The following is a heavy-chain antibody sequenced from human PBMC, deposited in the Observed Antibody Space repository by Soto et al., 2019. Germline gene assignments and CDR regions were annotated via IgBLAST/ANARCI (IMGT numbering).Heavy chain of an antibody. V-gene: IGHV3-23*01. CDR2: IGGSGGNT. D-gene: IGHD1-20*01. CDR1: GFIFNAYA. Sequence: EVQLLESGGGLVQPGGSLRLSCAASGFIFNAYAMTWVRQAPGKGLEWVSAIGGSGGNTYYAASVKGRFTISRDNSKTTVAREMNRLRADATPVYFCARLSSAYITPADHGARGILVTVPS. J-gene: IGHJ4*02. CDR3: ARLSSAYITPADH.